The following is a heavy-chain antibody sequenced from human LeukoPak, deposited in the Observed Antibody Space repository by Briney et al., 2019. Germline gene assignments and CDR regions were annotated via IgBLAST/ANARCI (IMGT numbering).Heavy chain of an antibody. CDR2: ISYGGST. V-gene: IGHV4-39*01. Sequence: SETLSLTCTVSGGSISSSSYSWGWIRQAPGKGLEWIGIISYGGSTHYNPSLKSRVYIAVDTSKNQFSQKLSSVTAADTAAYYCARHSGLGVISPYSNYWGQGILVTVSS. D-gene: IGHD2-21*01. J-gene: IGHJ4*02. CDR3: ARHSGLGVISPYSNY. CDR1: GGSISSSSYS.